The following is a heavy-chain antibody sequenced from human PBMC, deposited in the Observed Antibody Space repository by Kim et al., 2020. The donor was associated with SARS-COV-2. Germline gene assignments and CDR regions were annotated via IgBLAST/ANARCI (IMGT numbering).Heavy chain of an antibody. CDR1: GFTFSSYG. CDR3: ARVLGLLWFGEFPYVGDKGSGGDV. J-gene: IGHJ6*02. V-gene: IGHV3-33*01. D-gene: IGHD3-10*01. CDR2: IWYDGSNK. Sequence: VGSLRLSCAASGFTFSSYGMHWVRQAPGKGLEWVAVIWYDGSNKYYADSVKGRFTISRDNSKNTLYLQMNSLRAEDTAVYYCARVLGLLWFGEFPYVGDKGSGGDVWGQGTTVTVSS.